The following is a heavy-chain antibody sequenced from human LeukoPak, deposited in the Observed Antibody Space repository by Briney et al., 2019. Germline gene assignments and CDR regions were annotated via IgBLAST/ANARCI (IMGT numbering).Heavy chain of an antibody. Sequence: ASVKVSCKASGYTFTSYDINWVRQATGQGLEWMGWMNPNSGNTGYAQKFQGRVTMTRNTSISTAYMELSSLRSEDTAVYYCARGRAGGPTPLYYYYYMDFWGKGTTVTISS. CDR2: MNPNSGNT. D-gene: IGHD2-15*01. J-gene: IGHJ6*03. V-gene: IGHV1-8*01. CDR1: GYTFTSYD. CDR3: ARGRAGGPTPLYYYYYMDF.